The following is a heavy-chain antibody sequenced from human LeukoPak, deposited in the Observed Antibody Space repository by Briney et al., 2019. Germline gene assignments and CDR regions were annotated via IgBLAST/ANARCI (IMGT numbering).Heavy chain of an antibody. CDR2: INHSGST. J-gene: IGHJ4*02. CDR3: ASGAQLRYLLY. D-gene: IGHD5-24*01. Sequence: PSETLSLTCAVYGGSFSGYYSSWIRQPPGKGLEWIGEINHSGSTNYNPSLKSRVTISVDTSKNQFSLKLSSVTAADTAVYYCASGAQLRYLLYWGQGTLVTVSS. V-gene: IGHV4-34*01. CDR1: GGSFSGYY.